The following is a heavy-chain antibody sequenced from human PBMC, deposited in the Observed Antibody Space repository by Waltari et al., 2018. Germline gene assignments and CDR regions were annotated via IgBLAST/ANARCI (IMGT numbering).Heavy chain of an antibody. J-gene: IGHJ4*02. CDR2: IKQDGSEK. CDR1: GFTFSSYW. CDR3: AREPSAAGIPDY. D-gene: IGHD6-13*01. Sequence: EVQLVESGGGLVQPGGSLRLSCAASGFTFSSYWMSWVRRAQGKGVGWGANIKQDGSEKYYGDCVKGRFTISRDNAKNSLYLQMNSLRAEDTAVYYCAREPSAAGIPDYWGQGTLVTVSS. V-gene: IGHV3-7*01.